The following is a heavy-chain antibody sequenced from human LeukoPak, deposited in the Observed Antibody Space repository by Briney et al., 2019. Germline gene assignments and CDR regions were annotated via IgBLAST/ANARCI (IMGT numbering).Heavy chain of an antibody. V-gene: IGHV3-74*01. CDR1: GFTVSTYC. CDR3: ARVKGHYYDSSGYYDAGPSPKRDYIDF. D-gene: IGHD3-22*01. J-gene: IGHJ4*02. Sequence: GGSLRLSCAASGFTVSTYCMHWVRQAPGKGLVWVSQICTDDTTINTASSVKGRFTISRDNAKDTLYLQMNSLRADDTAVYYCARVKGHYYDSSGYYDAGPSPKRDYIDFWGQGTLVTVSS. CDR2: ICTDDTTI.